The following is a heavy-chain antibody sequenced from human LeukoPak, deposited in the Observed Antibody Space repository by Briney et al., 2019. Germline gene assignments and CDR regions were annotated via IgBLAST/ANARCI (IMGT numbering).Heavy chain of an antibody. J-gene: IGHJ4*02. D-gene: IGHD6-13*01. V-gene: IGHV3-7*01. CDR1: GFTFSGYW. Sequence: PGGSLRLSCAASGFTFSGYWMHWVRQAPGKGLEWVANIKQDGSEKHFADSVKGRFTISRDNAKNSLYLQMNSLRAEDTAMYYCARGTIAAPGTDYWGQGTLVTVSS. CDR2: IKQDGSEK. CDR3: ARGTIAAPGTDY.